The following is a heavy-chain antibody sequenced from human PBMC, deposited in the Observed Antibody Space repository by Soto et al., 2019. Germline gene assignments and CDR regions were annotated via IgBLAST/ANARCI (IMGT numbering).Heavy chain of an antibody. Sequence: VQLLESGGGLVQPGGSLRLSCAASGFTFSNHAMSWVRQAPGKGLEWVSVISASAGSTNYGDSVKGRFTISRDNSKNTLYLQMNSLRVEDTAVYYCAKDREATIFHFDYWGQGTLVTVSS. CDR2: ISASAGST. V-gene: IGHV3-23*01. CDR1: GFTFSNHA. J-gene: IGHJ4*02. CDR3: AKDREATIFHFDY. D-gene: IGHD5-12*01.